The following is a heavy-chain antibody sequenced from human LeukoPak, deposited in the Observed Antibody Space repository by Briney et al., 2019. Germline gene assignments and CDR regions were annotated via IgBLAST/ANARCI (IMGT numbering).Heavy chain of an antibody. CDR3: ARTYKVGATTFDY. V-gene: IGHV1-2*02. CDR1: GYTFTGYY. J-gene: IGHJ4*02. CDR2: INPNSGGT. Sequence: ASVKVSCKASGYTFTGYYMHWVRQAPGQGLEWMGWINPNSGGTNYAQKFQGRVTMTRDTSISTAYMELSRLRSDDTAVYYRARTYKVGATTFDYWGQGTLVTVSS. D-gene: IGHD1-26*01.